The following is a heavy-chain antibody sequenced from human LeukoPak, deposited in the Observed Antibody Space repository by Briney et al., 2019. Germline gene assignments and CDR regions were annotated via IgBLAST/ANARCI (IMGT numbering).Heavy chain of an antibody. CDR1: GFTFSNAW. CDR3: ARPWVGATNDAFDI. J-gene: IGHJ3*02. CDR2: IKQDGSEK. Sequence: GGSLRLSCAASGFTFSNAWMNWVRQAPGKGLEWVANIKQDGSEKYYVDSVKGRFTISRDNAKNSLYLQMNSLRAEDTAVYYCARPWVGATNDAFDIWGQGTMVTVSS. V-gene: IGHV3-7*03. D-gene: IGHD1-26*01.